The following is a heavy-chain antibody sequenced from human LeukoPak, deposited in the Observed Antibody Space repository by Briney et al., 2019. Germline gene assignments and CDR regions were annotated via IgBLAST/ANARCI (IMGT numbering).Heavy chain of an antibody. J-gene: IGHJ6*04. CDR1: GFTFSSYE. Sequence: GGSLRLSCAASGFTFSSYEMNWVRQAPGKGLEGVSYISSSGSTIYYADSVKGRFTISRDNAKTSLYLHMNSLRAEDTAVYYCAREDCSGGSCYPDYYYYYGMDVWGKGTTVTVSS. CDR2: ISSSGSTI. V-gene: IGHV3-48*03. CDR3: AREDCSGGSCYPDYYYYYGMDV. D-gene: IGHD2-15*01.